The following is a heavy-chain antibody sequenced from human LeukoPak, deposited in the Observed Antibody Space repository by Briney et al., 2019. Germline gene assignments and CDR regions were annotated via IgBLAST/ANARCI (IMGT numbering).Heavy chain of an antibody. Sequence: SETLSLTCAVYGGSFGGYYWSWIRQPPGKGLEWIGEINHSGSTNYNPSLKSRVTISVDTSKNQFSLKLSSATAADTAVYYCARGPITIFGVVIRTPKSNWFDPRGQGTLVTVSS. J-gene: IGHJ5*02. CDR2: INHSGST. CDR3: ARGPITIFGVVIRTPKSNWFDP. V-gene: IGHV4-34*01. D-gene: IGHD3-3*01. CDR1: GGSFGGYY.